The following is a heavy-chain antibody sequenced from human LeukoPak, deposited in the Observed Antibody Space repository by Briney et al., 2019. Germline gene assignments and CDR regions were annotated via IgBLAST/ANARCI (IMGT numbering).Heavy chain of an antibody. CDR3: ARVETGWFDS. CDR1: GFTFSTYA. J-gene: IGHJ5*01. D-gene: IGHD1-14*01. CDR2: ISGGSENT. V-gene: IGHV3-23*01. Sequence: GGSLRLSCAASGFTFSTYAMSWVRQAPGKGLECVSTISGGSENTHYADSVKGRFTISRDNPKNTLYPQMSSLRAEDTAVYYCARVETGWFDSWGQGALVTVSS.